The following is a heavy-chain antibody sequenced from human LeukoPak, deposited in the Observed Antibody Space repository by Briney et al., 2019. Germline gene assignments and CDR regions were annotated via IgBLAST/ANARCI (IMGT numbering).Heavy chain of an antibody. J-gene: IGHJ1*01. CDR3: AKDLDSTDLYVHAD. D-gene: IGHD2/OR15-2a*01. CDR2: IGTDEHRT. V-gene: IGHV3-23*01. Sequence: PGGSLRLSCVASGFRFSRYAMNWVRQIPGKGLEWVSLIGTDEHRTHYADSVRGRFIISRDNSKDTLFLQMHSLRAEDTALYYCAKDLDSTDLYVHADWGQGTLVTVSS. CDR1: GFRFSRYA.